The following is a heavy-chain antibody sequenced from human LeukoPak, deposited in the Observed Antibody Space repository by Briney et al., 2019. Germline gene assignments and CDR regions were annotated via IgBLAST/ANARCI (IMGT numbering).Heavy chain of an antibody. CDR2: IYYSGST. CDR3: ARQSGSSWLYFDY. CDR1: GGSISSYY. J-gene: IGHJ4*02. D-gene: IGHD6-13*01. Sequence: SETLSLTCTVSGGSISSYYWSWIRQPPGKGLEWIGYIYYSGSTNYNPSLKSRVTISVDTSKNQFSLKLSSVTDADTAVYYCARQSGSSWLYFDYWGQGTLVTVSS. V-gene: IGHV4-59*01.